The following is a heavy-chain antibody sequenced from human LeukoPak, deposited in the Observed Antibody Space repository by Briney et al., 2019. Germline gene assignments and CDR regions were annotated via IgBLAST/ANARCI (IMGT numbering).Heavy chain of an antibody. Sequence: ASVKVSCEASGYTFTNYGISLVRQAPGQGLEWMGWISGYSGNTKYAEKIQGRVTMTTDTSTSTTYTELRSLRSDDTAVYYCARDAVSTTTVGGIDYWGQGTLVTVSS. CDR3: ARDAVSTTTVGGIDY. J-gene: IGHJ4*02. V-gene: IGHV1-18*01. CDR1: GYTFTNYG. CDR2: ISGYSGNT. D-gene: IGHD5/OR15-5a*01.